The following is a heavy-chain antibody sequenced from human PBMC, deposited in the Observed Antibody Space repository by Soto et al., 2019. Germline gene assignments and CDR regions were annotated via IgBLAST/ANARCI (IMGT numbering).Heavy chain of an antibody. Sequence: QVQLVQSGAEVKKPGASVKVSCKASGYTFTSYGISWVRQAPGQGLEWMGWISAYNGNTNYAQKLQGRVTMTTDTSTSTADMELRSLRSDDTAVYYCARAAGVSSAHYYYGMDVWGQGTTVTVSS. J-gene: IGHJ6*02. V-gene: IGHV1-18*01. CDR2: ISAYNGNT. CDR1: GYTFTSYG. D-gene: IGHD3-22*01. CDR3: ARAAGVSSAHYYYGMDV.